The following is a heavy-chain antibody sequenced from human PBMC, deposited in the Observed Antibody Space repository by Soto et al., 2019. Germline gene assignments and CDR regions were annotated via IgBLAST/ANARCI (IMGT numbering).Heavy chain of an antibody. CDR3: ARAIRGTYYAILTGYYTAGWFDP. V-gene: IGHV1-18*01. D-gene: IGHD3-9*01. Sequence: QVQLVQSGAEVKKPGASVKVSCKASGYTFTSYGISWVRQAPGQGLEWMGWISAYNGNTNYAQKLQGRVTMTTDTSTSTADMKRGSLISDDTAVYYCARAIRGTYYAILTGYYTAGWFDPWGQGTLVTVSS. CDR2: ISAYNGNT. CDR1: GYTFTSYG. J-gene: IGHJ5*02.